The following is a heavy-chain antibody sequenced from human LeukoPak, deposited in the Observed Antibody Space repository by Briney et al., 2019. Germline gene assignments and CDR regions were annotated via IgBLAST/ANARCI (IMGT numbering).Heavy chain of an antibody. CDR3: ARDQRPSCLGGICYSGDY. CDR1: GGTFHSYI. J-gene: IGHJ4*02. CDR2: IVPIICTA. D-gene: IGHD2-15*01. V-gene: IGHV1-69*13. Sequence: GASVKVSCKASGGTFHSYIVTWVRQAPGQGLEGMGGIVPIICTANYAQKFQGRVTIPADDSTSTAYMELRSLRSEDTAIYYCARDQRPSCLGGICYSGDYWGQGTLVTVTS.